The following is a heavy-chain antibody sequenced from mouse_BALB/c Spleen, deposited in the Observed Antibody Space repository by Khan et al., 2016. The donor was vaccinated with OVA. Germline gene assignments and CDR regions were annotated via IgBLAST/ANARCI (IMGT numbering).Heavy chain of an antibody. D-gene: IGHD2-1*01. Sequence: QVQLQQSGAELVKSGASVKLSCKTSGYTFTSYWIQWVKQGPGQGLGWIGEIFPGTGTTYYNENFKGKATLTIDTSSTTAYMQLSSLTSEDSAVYFCARGYFGNYEFAYWGQGTLVTVSS. J-gene: IGHJ3*01. CDR1: GYTFTSYW. CDR2: IFPGTGTT. CDR3: ARGYFGNYEFAY. V-gene: IGHV1S132*01.